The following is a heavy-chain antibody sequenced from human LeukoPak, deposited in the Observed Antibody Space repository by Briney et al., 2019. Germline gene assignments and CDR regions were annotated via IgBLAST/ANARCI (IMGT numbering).Heavy chain of an antibody. V-gene: IGHV1-2*02. CDR3: ARDREGATTDFDY. D-gene: IGHD1-26*01. J-gene: IGHJ4*02. CDR1: GYTFTSYY. CDR2: INPNSGGT. Sequence: ASVKVSCKASGYTFTSYYMHWVRQAPGQGLEWMGWINPNSGGTNYAQKFQGRVTMTRDTSISTAYMELSRLRSDDTAVYYCARDREGATTDFDYWGQGTLVTVSS.